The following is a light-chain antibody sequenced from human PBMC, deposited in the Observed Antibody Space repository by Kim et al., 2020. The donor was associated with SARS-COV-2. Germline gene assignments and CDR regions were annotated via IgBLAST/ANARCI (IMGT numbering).Light chain of an antibody. Sequence: QSITISCTGTSSDVGGYNYVSWYQQHPGKAPKLMIYDVSKRPSGVSNRFSGSKSGNTASLTISGLQAEDEADYYCSSYTSSSILWVFGGGTQLTVL. J-gene: IGLJ3*02. V-gene: IGLV2-14*04. CDR2: DVS. CDR3: SSYTSSSILWV. CDR1: SSDVGGYNY.